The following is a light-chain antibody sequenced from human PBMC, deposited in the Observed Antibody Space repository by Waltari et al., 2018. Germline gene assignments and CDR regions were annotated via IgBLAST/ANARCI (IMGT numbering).Light chain of an antibody. V-gene: IGKV1-5*03. Sequence: DIQMTQYPSTLTASVGDRVTITCRASQSIRSWLAWHQQKAGKAPKLLIYKASNLESGVTSRFSGSGSGTEFTLTISSLQPDDVATYFCQQYDSYPLTFGGGTKVQIK. CDR2: KAS. CDR1: QSIRSW. CDR3: QQYDSYPLT. J-gene: IGKJ4*01.